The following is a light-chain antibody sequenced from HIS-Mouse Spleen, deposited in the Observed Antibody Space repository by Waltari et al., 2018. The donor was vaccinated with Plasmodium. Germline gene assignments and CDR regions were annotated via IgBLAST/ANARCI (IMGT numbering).Light chain of an antibody. J-gene: IGKJ1*01. CDR2: GES. CDR3: QQYNNWPRGT. Sequence: EIVMTQSPATLSVSPGERANISCRASKSVSSNLDWYQQKPVQAPRLLIDGESTRATGRPASVSGSWSGTEFTRTISSMQSEDFAVYYCQQYNNWPRGTFGQGTKVEIK. CDR1: KSVSSN. V-gene: IGKV3-15*01.